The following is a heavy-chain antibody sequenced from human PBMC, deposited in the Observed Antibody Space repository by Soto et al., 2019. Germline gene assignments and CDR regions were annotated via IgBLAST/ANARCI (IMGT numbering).Heavy chain of an antibody. Sequence: PSETLSLTCAVYGGSFSGYYWSWIRQPPGKGLEWIGEINHSGSTNYNPSLKSRVTISVDTSKNQFSLKLSSLTAADTAVYYCARNLPYCSSTSCYTMDFDYWGQGTLVTVSS. V-gene: IGHV4-34*01. D-gene: IGHD2-2*01. CDR1: GGSFSGYY. J-gene: IGHJ4*02. CDR3: ARNLPYCSSTSCYTMDFDY. CDR2: INHSGST.